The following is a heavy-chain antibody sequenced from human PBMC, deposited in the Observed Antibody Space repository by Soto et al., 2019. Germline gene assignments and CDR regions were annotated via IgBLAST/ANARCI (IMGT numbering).Heavy chain of an antibody. V-gene: IGHV3-23*01. J-gene: IGHJ4*02. D-gene: IGHD3-10*01. CDR3: AQALYGSGSYRTPED. Sequence: EVQLLESGGGLVQPGGSLRLSCAASGFTFSSYAMSWVRQAPGKGLEWVSAISGSGGSTYYADSVKGRFTISRDNSTNTLYLQMDSKRAEDTAVYYCAQALYGSGSYRTPEDWGQGTLVTVSS. CDR1: GFTFSSYA. CDR2: ISGSGGST.